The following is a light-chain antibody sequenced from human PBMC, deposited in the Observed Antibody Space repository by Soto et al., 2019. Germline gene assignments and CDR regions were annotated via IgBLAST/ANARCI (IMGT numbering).Light chain of an antibody. CDR2: DAS. CDR1: QSVSSR. Sequence: EIVMTQSPATLSVSPGERATLSCRASQSVSSRLAWYQQKRGQAPRLLIYDASTRATGIPARFSGSGSGTEFNLTIISLQSEDFAIYYCRHYNNWPPETFGQGTKVDIK. V-gene: IGKV3-15*01. CDR3: RHYNNWPPET. J-gene: IGKJ1*01.